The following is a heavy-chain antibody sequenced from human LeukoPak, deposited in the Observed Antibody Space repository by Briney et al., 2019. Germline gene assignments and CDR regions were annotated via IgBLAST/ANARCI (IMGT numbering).Heavy chain of an antibody. J-gene: IGHJ4*02. Sequence: GGSLRLSCAASGFTFSSYAMNWVRQAPGKGLEWVSAISGSGVNTDYADSVKGRFTISRDNSKNTLFLQMNSLRADDTAVYYCAKSFGPVIAAAGTGADWGQGTLVTVSS. CDR1: GFTFSSYA. D-gene: IGHD6-13*01. V-gene: IGHV3-23*01. CDR3: AKSFGPVIAAAGTGAD. CDR2: ISGSGVNT.